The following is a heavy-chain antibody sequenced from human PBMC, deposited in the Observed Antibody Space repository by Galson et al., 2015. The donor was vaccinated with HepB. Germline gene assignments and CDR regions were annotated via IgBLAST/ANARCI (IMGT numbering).Heavy chain of an antibody. J-gene: IGHJ4*02. V-gene: IGHV3-30*04. D-gene: IGHD6-13*01. Sequence: SLRLSCAASGFTFSSYAMHWVRQAPGKGLEWVAVISYDGSNKYYADSVKGRFTISRDNSKNTLYLQMNSLRAEDTAVYYCARARGQQLRVGYYFDYWGQGTLVTVSS. CDR3: ARARGQQLRVGYYFDY. CDR2: ISYDGSNK. CDR1: GFTFSSYA.